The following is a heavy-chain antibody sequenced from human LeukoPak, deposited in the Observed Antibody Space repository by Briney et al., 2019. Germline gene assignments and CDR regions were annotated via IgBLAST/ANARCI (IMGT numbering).Heavy chain of an antibody. V-gene: IGHV4-59*01. CDR3: ARGNTALGY. CDR1: GDSISTYY. D-gene: IGHD2-2*02. Sequence: SETLSLTCTVSGDSISTYYWSWIRQPPGKGLEWIGYIYYRVTSDYNPSLKSRVTVSVDTSKNQFSLKLSSVTTADTAVYYCARGNTALGYWGQGTLVTVSS. CDR2: IYYRVTS. J-gene: IGHJ4*02.